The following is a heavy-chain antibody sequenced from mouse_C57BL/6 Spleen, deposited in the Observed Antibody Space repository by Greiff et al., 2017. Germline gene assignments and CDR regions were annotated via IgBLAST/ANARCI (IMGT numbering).Heavy chain of an antibody. D-gene: IGHD2-4*01. CDR3: IDYYDYVFAY. CDR2: INPSTGGT. Sequence: VQLQQSGPELVKPGASVKISCKASGYSFTGYYMNWVKQSPEKSLEWIGEINPSTGGTTYNQKFKAKATLTVDKSSSTAYMQLSSLTSEDTAVYYCIDYYDYVFAYWGQGTLVTVSA. CDR1: GYSFTGYY. V-gene: IGHV1-42*01. J-gene: IGHJ3*01.